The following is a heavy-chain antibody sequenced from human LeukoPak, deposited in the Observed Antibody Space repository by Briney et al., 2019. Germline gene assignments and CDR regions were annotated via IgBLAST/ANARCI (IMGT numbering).Heavy chain of an antibody. J-gene: IGHJ4*02. D-gene: IGHD5-24*01. CDR3: ARARWLQFPHRLDY. CDR2: IIPTLGTA. Sequence: WSVKVSCKESGGTLSRYAICWVGEARGQGLEWVGGIIPTLGTATYAQKFQGRVTITADESTSTAYMELSSLRSEDTALYYCARARWLQFPHRLDYWGQGTLVTVSS. V-gene: IGHV1-69*13. CDR1: GGTLSRYA.